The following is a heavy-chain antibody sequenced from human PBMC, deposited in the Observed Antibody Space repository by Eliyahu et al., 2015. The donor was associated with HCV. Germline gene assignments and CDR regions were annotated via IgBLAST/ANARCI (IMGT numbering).Heavy chain of an antibody. V-gene: IGHV3-7*03. J-gene: IGHJ4*02. CDR2: IKEDGSEK. CDR3: ARARFSGTARSFDL. Sequence: EVQLVESGGGLVQPGGSLRLSCAASRFTFNYYWMNWVRQSPGKGLEWVAKIKEDGSEKYYVDSVKGRFTVSRDNAKNSMYLQMNSLRTEDTAVYYCARARFSGTARSFDLWGQGTLVTVSS. CDR1: RFTFNYYW. D-gene: IGHD1-7*01.